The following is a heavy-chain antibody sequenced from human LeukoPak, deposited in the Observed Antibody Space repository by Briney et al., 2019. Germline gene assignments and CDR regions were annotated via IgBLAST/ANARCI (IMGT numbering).Heavy chain of an antibody. D-gene: IGHD3-3*01. Sequence: PSETLSLTCTVSGGSISSGSYYWSWIRQPAGKGLEWIRLIYTSGSTNYNPSLKSRATISVDTSKKQFSLKLSSVTAADTAVYYCASAKTDFWSGYYSYWGQGTLVTVSS. CDR3: ASAKTDFWSGYYSY. CDR1: GGSISSGSYY. CDR2: IYTSGST. V-gene: IGHV4-61*02. J-gene: IGHJ4*02.